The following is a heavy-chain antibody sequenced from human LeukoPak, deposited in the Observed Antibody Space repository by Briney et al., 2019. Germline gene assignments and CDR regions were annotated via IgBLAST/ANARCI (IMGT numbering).Heavy chain of an antibody. Sequence: SEPLSLTFTVPGSSFRSGGYYWSWIRQHQGKGVEWIGYLYHSGSTYYNPSLKSRVTISGDTSKNQFSLKLSSVPAADTAVYYCARVLTYSSIYYMDVWGKGTTVTVSS. V-gene: IGHV4-31*03. CDR1: GSSFRSGGYY. CDR3: ARVLTYSSIYYMDV. CDR2: LYHSGST. J-gene: IGHJ6*03. D-gene: IGHD6-13*01.